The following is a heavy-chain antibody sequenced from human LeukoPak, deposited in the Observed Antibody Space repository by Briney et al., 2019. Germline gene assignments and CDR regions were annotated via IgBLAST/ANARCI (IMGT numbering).Heavy chain of an antibody. Sequence: KPSETLSLTCTVSGGSLSSYYWSWVRQPPGKGLEWIGYIYYSGNTNYNPSLKSRVTISVDTSKKQFSVKQSSVSAADRAVYYCARVYGYNLYYFDYWGQGTLVTVSS. V-gene: IGHV4-59*01. CDR3: ARVYGYNLYYFDY. CDR2: IYYSGNT. CDR1: GGSLSSYY. J-gene: IGHJ4*02. D-gene: IGHD5-24*01.